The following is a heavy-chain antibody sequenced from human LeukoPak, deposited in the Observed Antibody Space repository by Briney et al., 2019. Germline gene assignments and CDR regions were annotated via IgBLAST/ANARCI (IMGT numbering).Heavy chain of an antibody. CDR1: GGSFSGYY. CDR2: INHSGST. V-gene: IGHV4-34*01. J-gene: IGHJ4*02. CDR3: AREELGVHY. D-gene: IGHD1-26*01. Sequence: SETLSLTCAVYGGSFSGYYWSWIRQPPGKGLEWIGEINHSGSTYYKSSLKSRVTISVDKSKNQFSLKMSSVTAADTAVYFRAREELGVHYWGQGTLVTVSS.